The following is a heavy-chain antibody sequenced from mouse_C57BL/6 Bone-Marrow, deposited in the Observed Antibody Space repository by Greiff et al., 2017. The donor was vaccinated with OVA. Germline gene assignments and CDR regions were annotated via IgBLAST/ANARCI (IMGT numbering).Heavy chain of an antibody. Sequence: EVQVVESGGGLVQPGGSMKLSCVASGFTFSNYWMNWVRQSPEKGLEWVAQIRLKSDNYATHYAESVKGRFTISRDDSKSSVYLQMNNLRAEDTGIYYCTAHFTTVVAHWYFDVWGTGTTVTVSS. D-gene: IGHD1-1*01. V-gene: IGHV6-3*01. J-gene: IGHJ1*03. CDR2: IRLKSDNYAT. CDR1: GFTFSNYW. CDR3: TAHFTTVVAHWYFDV.